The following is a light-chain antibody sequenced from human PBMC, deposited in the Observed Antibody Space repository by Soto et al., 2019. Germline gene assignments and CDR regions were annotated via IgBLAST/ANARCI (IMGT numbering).Light chain of an antibody. J-gene: IGLJ2*01. V-gene: IGLV2-14*03. CDR3: SSYTSSNTLV. CDR1: ISDVGGYNY. CDR2: DGS. Sequence: QSALTQPASVSGSPGQSITISCTGTISDVGGYNYVSWYQQHPGKVPKLMIYDGSNRPSGVSNRFSGSKSGNTASLTISGLQAEDEADYYCSSYTSSNTLVFGGGTKLTVL.